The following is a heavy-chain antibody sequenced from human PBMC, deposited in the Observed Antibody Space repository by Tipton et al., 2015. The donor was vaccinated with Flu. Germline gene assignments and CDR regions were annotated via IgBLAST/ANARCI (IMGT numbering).Heavy chain of an antibody. D-gene: IGHD1-26*01. V-gene: IGHV4-34*01. Sequence: TLSLTCAVYVGSFSGYYWSWIRQTPGKGLEWIGEINHSGSAKYNPSLKSRVTISVDTSKNQFSLKLSSVTAADTAVYYCAREGSYPSNFDYWGQGTLVTVSP. J-gene: IGHJ4*02. CDR1: VGSFSGYY. CDR2: INHSGSA. CDR3: AREGSYPSNFDY.